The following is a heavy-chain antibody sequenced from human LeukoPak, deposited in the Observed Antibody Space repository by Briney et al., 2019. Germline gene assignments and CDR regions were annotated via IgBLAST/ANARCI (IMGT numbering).Heavy chain of an antibody. CDR3: ARVAGTFDPDDY. CDR2: INPNSGGT. CDR1: GYTFTGYY. Sequence: ASVKVSCKASGYTFTGYYMHWVRQAPGQGLEWMGWINPNSGGTNYAQKFQGRVTMTRDTSTSTVYMELSSLRSEDTAVYYCARVAGTFDPDDYWGQGTLVTVSS. D-gene: IGHD3-9*01. V-gene: IGHV1-2*02. J-gene: IGHJ4*02.